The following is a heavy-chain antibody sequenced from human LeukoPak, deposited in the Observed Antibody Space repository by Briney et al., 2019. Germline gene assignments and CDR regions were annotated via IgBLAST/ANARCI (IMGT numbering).Heavy chain of an antibody. CDR3: ARINWNYRVFDY. CDR1: GFSLSTSGMC. D-gene: IGHD1-7*01. Sequence: ESGPTLVHPTPTLTLTCTFSGFSLSTSGMCVSWIRQPPGKALEWLARIDWDDDKYYSTSLKTRLTISKDTSKNQVVLTMTNMDPVDTATYYCARINWNYRVFDYWGQGTLVTVSS. J-gene: IGHJ4*02. V-gene: IGHV2-70*11. CDR2: IDWDDDK.